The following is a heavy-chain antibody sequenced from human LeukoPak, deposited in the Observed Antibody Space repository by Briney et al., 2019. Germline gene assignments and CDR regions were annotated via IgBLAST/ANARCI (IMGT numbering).Heavy chain of an antibody. V-gene: IGHV4-4*09. CDR3: ARTSTNYSPHYYMDV. Sequence: SETLSLTCTVSGGSISSYYWSWIQQPPGKGLEWIGYIYTSGSTNYNPSLKSRVTISVDTSKNQFSLKLSSVTAADAAVYYCARTSTNYSPHYYMDVWGKGTTVTVSS. J-gene: IGHJ6*03. CDR1: GGSISSYY. CDR2: IYTSGST. D-gene: IGHD2-21*01.